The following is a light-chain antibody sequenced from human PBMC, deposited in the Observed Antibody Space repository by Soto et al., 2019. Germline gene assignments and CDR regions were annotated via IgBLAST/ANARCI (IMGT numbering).Light chain of an antibody. CDR3: LQKYFYPFT. V-gene: IGKV1-6*01. Sequence: AIQMTQSPSSLSASVGDRVTITCRASQGIRNDLDWFQQKPGKAPKLLIYAASNLQSGVPARFSGSGSGTDSTHTISSLQPEDFATYYCLQKYFYPFTFGPGTKVDIK. CDR2: AAS. J-gene: IGKJ3*01. CDR1: QGIRND.